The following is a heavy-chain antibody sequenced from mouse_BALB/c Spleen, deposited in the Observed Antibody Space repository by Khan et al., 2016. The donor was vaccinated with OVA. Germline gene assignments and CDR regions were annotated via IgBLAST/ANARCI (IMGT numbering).Heavy chain of an antibody. J-gene: IGHJ4*01. V-gene: IGHV2-2*02. Sequence: QVQLKESGPGLVQPSQSLSITCTVSGFSLTSYGVHWVRQSPGKGLEWLGVIWSGGSTDYNAAFISRLSISKDNSKSQVFFKMNSLQANDTAIYYCARNPNSLLRLRRAMDYWGQGTSVTVSS. CDR2: IWSGGST. CDR3: ARNPNSLLRLRRAMDY. D-gene: IGHD1-2*01. CDR1: GFSLTSYG.